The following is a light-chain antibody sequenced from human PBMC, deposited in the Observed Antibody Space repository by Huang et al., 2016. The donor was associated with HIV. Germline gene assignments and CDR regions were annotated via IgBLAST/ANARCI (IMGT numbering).Light chain of an antibody. CDR2: GAS. Sequence: EIVLTPSPGTLSLSPGERATLSSRASQSVSNNYLAWYQQKPGQAPRLLIYGASSRATGFPDRFSGSGSGTDFTLTISRLEPEDFAVYYCQQYGSSPFTFGPGTKVDIK. CDR3: QQYGSSPFT. V-gene: IGKV3-20*01. CDR1: QSVSNNY. J-gene: IGKJ3*01.